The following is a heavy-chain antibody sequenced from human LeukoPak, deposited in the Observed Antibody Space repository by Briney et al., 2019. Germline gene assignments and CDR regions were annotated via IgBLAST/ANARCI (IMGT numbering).Heavy chain of an antibody. V-gene: IGHV3-13*04. D-gene: IGHD2-15*01. CDR2: VTTTGDT. CDR3: VRETCAGSTCYQLDS. CDR1: GFTVSNYD. Sequence: GGSLRLSCAASGFTVSNYDMHWVRQAAGKGLEWVSVVTTTGDTYYSGSVKGRFTISRENAKNSVYLQMNSLRAGDTAVYYCVRETCAGSTCYQLDSWGQGTLVTVSS. J-gene: IGHJ4*02.